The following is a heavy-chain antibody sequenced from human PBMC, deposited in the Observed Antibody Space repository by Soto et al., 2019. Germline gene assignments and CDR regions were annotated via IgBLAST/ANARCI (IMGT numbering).Heavy chain of an antibody. J-gene: IGHJ5*02. CDR2: VHYSGTT. D-gene: IGHD6-13*01. CDR1: GGSISRNSYY. Sequence: QLQLQESGPGLVKPSETLSLTCSVSGGSISRNSYYWGWIRQPPGKGLEWIGRVHYSGTTDYNPSLESRVTISIDTSKNHFSLKLRSVTAADTAVYFCARPRGTSGWYGSWFDPWGPGALVTVSP. V-gene: IGHV4-39*02. CDR3: ARPRGTSGWYGSWFDP.